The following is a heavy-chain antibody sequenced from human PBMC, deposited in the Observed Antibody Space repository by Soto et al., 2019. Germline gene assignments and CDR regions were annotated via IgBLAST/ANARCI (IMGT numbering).Heavy chain of an antibody. CDR2: INHSGST. Sequence: EPLSLTCAVYGGSFSGYYWSWIRQPPGKGLEWIGEINHSGSTNYNPSLKSRVTISVDTSKNQFSLKLSSVTAADTAVYYCATLKGGYCTNGVCWTPYYYYGMDVWGQGTTVTVSS. V-gene: IGHV4-34*01. CDR1: GGSFSGYY. CDR3: ATLKGGYCTNGVCWTPYYYYGMDV. D-gene: IGHD2-8*01. J-gene: IGHJ6*02.